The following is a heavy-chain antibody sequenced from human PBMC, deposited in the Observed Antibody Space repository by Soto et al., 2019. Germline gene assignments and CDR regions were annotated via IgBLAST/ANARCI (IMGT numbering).Heavy chain of an antibody. J-gene: IGHJ3*02. CDR3: ARDSCGSVCYVNAVDK. Sequence: QVQLVESGGGVVQPGRSLRLSCAASGFSFSNYGMHCVRQAPGTGLEWVAMIWLDGTNIYYADSVKGRSTISRDNCTHTRYLHMDSPRAEATAVSYCARDSCGSVCYVNAVDKWGQGTMVTVSA. V-gene: IGHV3-33*01. CDR1: GFSFSNYG. CDR2: IWLDGTNI. D-gene: IGHD2-21*02.